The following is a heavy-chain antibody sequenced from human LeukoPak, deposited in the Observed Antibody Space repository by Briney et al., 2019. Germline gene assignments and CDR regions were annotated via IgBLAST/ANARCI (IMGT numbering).Heavy chain of an antibody. CDR3: AKLFKAYSSTWIDY. V-gene: IGHV3-11*03. D-gene: IGHD6-13*01. J-gene: IGHJ4*02. Sequence: GGSLRLSCAASAFTFTTAWMSWVRQAPGQGLEWVAYISHSSGFTNYADSVKGRFAISRDNAKNSLYLQMDSLRAEDTAIYYCAKLFKAYSSTWIDYWGQGNLVTVSS. CDR1: AFTFTTAW. CDR2: ISHSSGFT.